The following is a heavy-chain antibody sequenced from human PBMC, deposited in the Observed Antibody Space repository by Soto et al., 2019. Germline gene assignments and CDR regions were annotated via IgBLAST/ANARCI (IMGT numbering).Heavy chain of an antibody. Sequence: ASVKVSCKASGYNFNGYYIHWVRQAPGQGLEWMGWMNPNTGGANYAQKFQGKVIMTTDTSISTAYLELRSLTSDDTAVYYCAKVISTIGSKQWLAQTKHLALDYWGQGTLVTVSS. CDR2: MNPNTGGA. CDR3: AKVISTIGSKQWLAQTKHLALDY. V-gene: IGHV1-2*02. D-gene: IGHD6-19*01. J-gene: IGHJ4*02. CDR1: GYNFNGYY.